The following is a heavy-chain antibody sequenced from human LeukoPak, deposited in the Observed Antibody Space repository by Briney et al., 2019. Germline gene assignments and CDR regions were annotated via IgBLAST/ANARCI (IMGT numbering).Heavy chain of an antibody. CDR1: GGSISSGDYS. J-gene: IGHJ4*02. CDR3: ARGDQGIDY. Sequence: SQTLSLTCDVSGGSISSGDYSWNWIRQPPGKGLEWIGNIYRRGTTYYNPSLKSRVTISLDRSKNQFSLKLSSVTAADTAVYHCARGDQGIDYWGQGTLVTVSS. V-gene: IGHV4-30-2*01. CDR2: IYRRGTT. D-gene: IGHD2-2*01.